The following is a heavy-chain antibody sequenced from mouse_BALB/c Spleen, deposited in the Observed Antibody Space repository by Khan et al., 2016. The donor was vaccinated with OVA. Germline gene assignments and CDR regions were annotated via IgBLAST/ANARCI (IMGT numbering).Heavy chain of an antibody. J-gene: IGHJ3*01. CDR1: GYTFSSSW. Sequence: QVQLQQSGAELVRPGSSVKISCKASGYTFSSSWMNWVKQRPGQGLEWIGQIYPGDGDNNYNGKFKGKATLTADKSSRTAYMQLSSLTSEDSAVYFCERYYGSRFAYWGQGTLVTVSA. CDR3: ERYYGSRFAY. V-gene: IGHV1-80*01. D-gene: IGHD1-1*01. CDR2: IYPGDGDN.